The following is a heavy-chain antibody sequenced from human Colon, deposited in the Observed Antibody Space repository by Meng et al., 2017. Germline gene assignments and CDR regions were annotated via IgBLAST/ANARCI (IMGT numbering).Heavy chain of an antibody. CDR1: GVSITNGNG. Sequence: QVHLPEPGPGLVSPSVTLHLTCAGSGVSITNGNGWIWARQPPGKGLEWIGQTYGSVNTAYNPSLKSRVTISVDKSKNQLSLTLSSVTAADTAVYYCAKNGAYCLEYWGQGILVTVSS. CDR3: AKNGAYCLEY. V-gene: IGHV4-4*02. CDR2: TYGSVNT. J-gene: IGHJ4*02. D-gene: IGHD2-8*02.